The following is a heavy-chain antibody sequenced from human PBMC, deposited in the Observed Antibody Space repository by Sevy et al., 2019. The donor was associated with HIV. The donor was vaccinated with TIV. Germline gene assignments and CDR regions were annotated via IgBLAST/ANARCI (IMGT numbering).Heavy chain of an antibody. Sequence: GGSLRLSCAASGFSLSSYWMSWVRQAPGKGLEWVANIKQDGSEKYYVDSVKDRFTISRDNAKSSLYLQMNSLKAEDTAVYYCARVQQWLANYFYYYGMDVWGQGTTVTVSS. CDR3: ARVQQWLANYFYYYGMDV. D-gene: IGHD6-19*01. CDR1: GFSLSSYW. V-gene: IGHV3-7*01. CDR2: IKQDGSEK. J-gene: IGHJ6*02.